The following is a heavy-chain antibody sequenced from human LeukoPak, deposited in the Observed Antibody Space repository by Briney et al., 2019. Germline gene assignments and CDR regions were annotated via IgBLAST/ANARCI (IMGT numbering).Heavy chain of an antibody. Sequence: GALRLSCAASGFTFSSYGMNWVRQAPGKGREWVSAISGSGGNTYYADSVKGRFTISRDNSKSTLYLQMNSLRAEDTALYYCAKPAKTDYADYWGQGTLVTVSS. V-gene: IGHV3-23*01. CDR2: ISGSGGNT. CDR1: GFTFSSYG. D-gene: IGHD1-14*01. CDR3: AKPAKTDYADY. J-gene: IGHJ4*02.